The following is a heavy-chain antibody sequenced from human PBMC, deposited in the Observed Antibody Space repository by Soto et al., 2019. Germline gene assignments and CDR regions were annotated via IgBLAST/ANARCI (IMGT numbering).Heavy chain of an antibody. CDR3: ARGKSRPRPLYFDY. Sequence: SETLSLTCTVSGGSISSGGYYWSWIRQHPGKGLEWIGYIYYSGSTYYNPSLKSRVTISVDTSKNQFSLKLSSVTAADTAVYYCARGKSRPRPLYFDYWGQGTLVTVSS. J-gene: IGHJ4*02. CDR1: GGSISSGGYY. V-gene: IGHV4-31*03. CDR2: IYYSGST.